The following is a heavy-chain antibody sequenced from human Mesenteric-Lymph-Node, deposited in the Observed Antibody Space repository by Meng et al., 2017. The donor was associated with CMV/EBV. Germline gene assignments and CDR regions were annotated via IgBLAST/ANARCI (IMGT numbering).Heavy chain of an antibody. CDR2: IRAYNGNT. CDR1: GYTFTSYG. V-gene: IGHV1-18*01. CDR3: ARNSGYDPYYFDY. D-gene: IGHD5-12*01. J-gene: IGHJ4*02. Sequence: KAAGYTFTSYGISWVRQDPGQGLEWMGWIRAYNGNTNYAQKIQGRVTMTTDTSTSTAYMELRSLRSDDTAVYYCARNSGYDPYYFDYWGQGTLVTVSS.